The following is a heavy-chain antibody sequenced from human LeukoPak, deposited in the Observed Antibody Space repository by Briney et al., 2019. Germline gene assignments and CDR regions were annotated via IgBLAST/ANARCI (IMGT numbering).Heavy chain of an antibody. Sequence: SETLSLTCSVSGDSISSNYWTWIRQSPGKGLEWIGSIYYSGTTYYNPSLKSRVTISVDTSKNQFSLKLSSVTAADTAVYYCAREVKAYDKYYFDYWGQGTLVTVSS. J-gene: IGHJ4*02. V-gene: IGHV4-59*12. D-gene: IGHD1-1*01. CDR2: IYYSGTT. CDR3: AREVKAYDKYYFDY. CDR1: GDSISSNY.